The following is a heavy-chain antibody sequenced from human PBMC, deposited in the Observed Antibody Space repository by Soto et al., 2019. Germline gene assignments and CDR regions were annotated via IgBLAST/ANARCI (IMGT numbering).Heavy chain of an antibody. J-gene: IGHJ4*02. D-gene: IGHD5-12*01. Sequence: GGSLRLSCAASGFTFSSYAMHWVRQAPGKGLEWVAVISYDGSNKYYADSVKGRFTISRDNSKNTLYLQMNSLRAEDTAVYYCARDPRWLQSLGFFDYWGQGTLVTVSS. CDR2: ISYDGSNK. CDR1: GFTFSSYA. V-gene: IGHV3-30-3*01. CDR3: ARDPRWLQSLGFFDY.